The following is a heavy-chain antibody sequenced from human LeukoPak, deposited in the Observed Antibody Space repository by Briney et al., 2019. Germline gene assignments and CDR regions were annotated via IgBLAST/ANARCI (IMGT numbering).Heavy chain of an antibody. CDR1: GASVSSGSYY. CDR2: IYYSGST. CDR3: ASLFYGDYGQGNYFDY. Sequence: SETLSLTCNVSGASVSSGSYYWSWIRQPPGKELEWIGYIYYSGSTSYNPSLKSRVTISVDTSKNHFSLKLTSVTAADTAVYYCASLFYGDYGQGNYFDYWGQGTLVTVSS. V-gene: IGHV4-61*03. J-gene: IGHJ4*02. D-gene: IGHD4-17*01.